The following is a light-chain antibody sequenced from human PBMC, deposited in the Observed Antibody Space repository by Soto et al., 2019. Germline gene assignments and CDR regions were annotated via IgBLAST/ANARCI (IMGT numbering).Light chain of an antibody. J-gene: IGLJ1*01. CDR1: SSDVGGYNY. V-gene: IGLV2-14*01. CDR3: NSYTSSTAYX. Sequence: QSVLTQPASVSGSPGQSITISCTGTSSDVGGYNYVSWYQLHPGKAPKLIIYEVSNRPSGVSNRFSGSKSGNTASLTISGLQAEDEADYYCNSYTSSTAYXFGTGTKVT. CDR2: EVS.